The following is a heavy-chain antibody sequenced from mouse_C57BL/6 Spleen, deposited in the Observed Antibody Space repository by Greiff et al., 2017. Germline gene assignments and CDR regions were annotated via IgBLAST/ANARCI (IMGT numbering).Heavy chain of an antibody. J-gene: IGHJ4*01. D-gene: IGHD1-1*01. CDR2: IRSKGSNYGT. CDR1: GFTFNTYA. V-gene: IGHV10-3*01. Sequence: EVKLMESGGGLVQPEGSLKLSCAASGFTFNTYAMHWVRQAPGKGLEWVARIRSKGSNYGTYYADSVKDRFTISLDDSQSMLYRQMINLKTEDTAMYYCVRGSSYCYYAMDYWGQGTSVTVSS. CDR3: VRGSSYCYYAMDY.